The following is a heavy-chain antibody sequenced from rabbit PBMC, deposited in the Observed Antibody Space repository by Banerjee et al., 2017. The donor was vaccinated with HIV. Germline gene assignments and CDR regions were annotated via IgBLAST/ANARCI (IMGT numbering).Heavy chain of an antibody. J-gene: IGHJ6*01. Sequence: QLVESGGGLVTLGGSLKLSCKASGIAFSPFAISWVRQAPGKGLEWIAYIYPHGGSADYASWVNGRFTLSLDNAQNTVFLQMTSLTAADTATYFCARGGVGTTYPYGGMDLWGPGTLVTVS. CDR3: ARGGVGTTYPYGGMDL. CDR1: GIAFSPFA. V-gene: IGHV1S7*01. D-gene: IGHD8-1*01. CDR2: IYPHGGSA.